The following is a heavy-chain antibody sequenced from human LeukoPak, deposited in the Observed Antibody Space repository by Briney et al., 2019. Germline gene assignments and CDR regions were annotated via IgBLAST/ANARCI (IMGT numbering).Heavy chain of an antibody. CDR1: GGSISNHY. D-gene: IGHD3-22*01. CDR3: ARGASSYDSSSPFDC. J-gene: IGHJ4*02. CDR2: ISYSGST. V-gene: IGHV4-59*11. Sequence: SETLSLTCTVPGGSISNHYWSWIRQPPGKGLEWIGYISYSGSTNYNPSLKSRVIISVDTSKNQFSLKLTSVTAADTAVCYCARGASSYDSSSPFDCWGQGTLVTVSS.